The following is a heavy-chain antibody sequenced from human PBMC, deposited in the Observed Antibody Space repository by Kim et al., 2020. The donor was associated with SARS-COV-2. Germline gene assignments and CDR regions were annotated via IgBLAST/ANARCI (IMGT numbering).Heavy chain of an antibody. CDR3: ARDLSSSSWYVYFDY. D-gene: IGHD6-13*01. CDR1: GFTFSSYS. Sequence: GGSLRLSCAASGFTFSSYSMNWVRQAPGKGLEWVSSISSSSSYIYYADSVKGRFTISRDNAKNSLYLQMNSLRAEDTAVYYCARDLSSSSWYVYFDYWGQGTLVTVSS. J-gene: IGHJ4*02. V-gene: IGHV3-21*01. CDR2: ISSSSSYI.